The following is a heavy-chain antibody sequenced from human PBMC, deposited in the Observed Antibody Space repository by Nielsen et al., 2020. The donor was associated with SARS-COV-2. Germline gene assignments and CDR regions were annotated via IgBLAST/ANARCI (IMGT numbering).Heavy chain of an antibody. J-gene: IGHJ6*02. D-gene: IGHD1-26*01. Sequence: GESLKISCAASGFTFNNYGMHWVRQAPGRGLEWVAVISYDGSNKYYADSVKGRFTISRDNSKNTLYLQMNSLRAEDTAVYYCAKDLGATIVPIALDVWGQGTTVTVSS. CDR1: GFTFNNYG. CDR2: ISYDGSNK. CDR3: AKDLGATIVPIALDV. V-gene: IGHV3-30*18.